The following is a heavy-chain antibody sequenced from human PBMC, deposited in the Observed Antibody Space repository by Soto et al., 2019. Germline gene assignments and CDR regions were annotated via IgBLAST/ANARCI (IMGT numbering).Heavy chain of an antibody. Sequence: QVQLVQSGAEVKKPGSSVKVSCKASGGTFSSYTISWVRQAPGQGLEWMGRIIPILGIANYAQKFQGRVTITADKSTSTAYMELSSLRSEDTAVYYCATLKGVPAAILYYGMDVWGQGTTVTVSS. D-gene: IGHD2-2*02. CDR1: GGTFSSYT. V-gene: IGHV1-69*02. CDR3: ATLKGVPAAILYYGMDV. J-gene: IGHJ6*02. CDR2: IIPILGIA.